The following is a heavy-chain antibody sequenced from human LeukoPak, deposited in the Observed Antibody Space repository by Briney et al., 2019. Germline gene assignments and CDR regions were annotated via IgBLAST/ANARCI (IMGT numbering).Heavy chain of an antibody. CDR3: ARVRIGQQLDKYYYYAMDV. Sequence: ASVKVSCKASVYTFTDYYMHWVRQAPGQGLEWMGWINPNRGGTNYAQKSQGRVTMTTDTSISTAYMEVSRQRSDDTAVYYCARVRIGQQLDKYYYYAMDVWGQGTTVTVSS. D-gene: IGHD6-13*01. CDR2: INPNRGGT. J-gene: IGHJ6*02. V-gene: IGHV1-2*02. CDR1: VYTFTDYY.